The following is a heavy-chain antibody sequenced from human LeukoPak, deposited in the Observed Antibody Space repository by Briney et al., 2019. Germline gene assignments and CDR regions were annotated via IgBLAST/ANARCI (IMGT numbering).Heavy chain of an antibody. Sequence: GMNWVRQAPGKGLEWVAFIRYDGGNKYYADSVKGRFTISRDNSKNTLYLQMNSLRAEDTAIYYCAKDLVTGCLDYWGQGTLVTVSS. D-gene: IGHD3-10*01. CDR1: G. CDR3: AKDLVTGCLDY. V-gene: IGHV3-30*02. CDR2: IRYDGGNK. J-gene: IGHJ4*02.